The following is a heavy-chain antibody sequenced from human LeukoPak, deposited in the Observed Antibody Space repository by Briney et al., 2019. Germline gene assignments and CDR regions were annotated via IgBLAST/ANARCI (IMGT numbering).Heavy chain of an antibody. J-gene: IGHJ4*02. CDR1: GYTLTELS. Sequence: ASVKVSCKVSGYTLTELSMHWVRQAPGKGLEWMGGFDPEDGETIYAQKFQGRVTMTEDTSTDTAYMELSSLRSEDTAVYYRATDRGFYGGNSEYYFDYWGQGTLVTVSS. D-gene: IGHD4-23*01. CDR3: ATDRGFYGGNSEYYFDY. V-gene: IGHV1-24*01. CDR2: FDPEDGET.